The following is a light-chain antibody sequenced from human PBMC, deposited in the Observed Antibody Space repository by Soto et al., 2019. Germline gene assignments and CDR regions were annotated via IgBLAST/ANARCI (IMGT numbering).Light chain of an antibody. CDR1: SSDVGGYNY. J-gene: IGLJ2*01. V-gene: IGLV2-14*01. CDR2: DVS. Sequence: QSALTQPASVSGSPGQSITMYCTGTSSDVGGYNYGSWYQQHPGKAPKLMIYDVSNRPSGVSNRFSGSKSGNTASLTISGLQAEDEADYYCSSYTASSTRVFGGGTKVTVL. CDR3: SSYTASSTRV.